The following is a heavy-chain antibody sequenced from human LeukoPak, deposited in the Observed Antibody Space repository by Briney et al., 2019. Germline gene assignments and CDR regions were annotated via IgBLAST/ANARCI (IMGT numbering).Heavy chain of an antibody. CDR1: GFTVISNY. J-gene: IGHJ4*02. D-gene: IGHD6-19*01. V-gene: IGHV3-53*01. Sequence: PGGSLRLSCAASGFTVISNYMSWVRQPAGKGLEWVSVLYSGGGTFYADSVKGGFTISRDTSKNTLYLQMNDLRADDTAVYYCTKLKGWYGEGFFDYWGQGTLVTVSS. CDR3: TKLKGWYGEGFFDY. CDR2: LYSGGGT.